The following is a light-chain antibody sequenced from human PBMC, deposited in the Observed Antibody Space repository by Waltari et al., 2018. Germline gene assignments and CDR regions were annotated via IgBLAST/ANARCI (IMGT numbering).Light chain of an antibody. Sequence: QSALTQPASVSGSPGQSITISCTGSSSDIGGDNYVSWYQHHPGKAPKVIIFEITYRPCGVSERFSGSKSGNTASLTISGLQAEDEGDYYCASYTSKSSTTPFVFGTGTKVTVL. CDR2: EIT. J-gene: IGLJ1*01. V-gene: IGLV2-14*01. CDR3: ASYTSKSSTTPFV. CDR1: SSDIGGDNY.